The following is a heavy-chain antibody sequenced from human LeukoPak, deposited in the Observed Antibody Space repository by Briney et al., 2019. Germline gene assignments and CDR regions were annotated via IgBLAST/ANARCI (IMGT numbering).Heavy chain of an antibody. Sequence: GGSLRLSCAVSGFTFDDYAMHWVRQAPGKGLGWVSGISWNTSSIVYADSVKGRFTISRDNAKNSLYLQMNSLRAEDMALYYCAKGGFGELSYYFDYWGLGTLVTVSS. D-gene: IGHD3-10*01. CDR1: GFTFDDYA. J-gene: IGHJ4*02. CDR3: AKGGFGELSYYFDY. V-gene: IGHV3-9*03. CDR2: ISWNTSSI.